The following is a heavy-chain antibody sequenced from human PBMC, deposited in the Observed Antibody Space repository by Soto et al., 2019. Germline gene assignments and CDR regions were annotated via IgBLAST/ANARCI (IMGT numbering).Heavy chain of an antibody. CDR2: IHYRGNT. J-gene: IGHJ5*02. D-gene: IGHD6-13*01. CDR1: GGSVSSGAYY. V-gene: IGHV4-31*03. Sequence: TLSLTCTVSGGSVSSGAYYWGWVRQNPGKGLEWIGYIHYRGNTYYNPSLMSRVTISIDTSQNQFSLMLSSVTAADTAVYFGARGSATGNRWFGLWGQGTQVTV. CDR3: ARGSATGNRWFGL.